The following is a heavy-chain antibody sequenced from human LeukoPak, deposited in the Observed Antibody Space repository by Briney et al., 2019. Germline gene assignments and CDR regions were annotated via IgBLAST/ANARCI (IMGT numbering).Heavy chain of an antibody. Sequence: PGGSLRLSCAASGFTVSSNYMSWVRHAPGKGLEWVSVIYSGGSTYYADSVKGRFTISRHNSKNTLYLQMNSLRAEDTAVYYCARDLAAAGTSYYGMDVWGQGTTVTASS. CDR1: GFTVSSNY. J-gene: IGHJ6*02. V-gene: IGHV3-53*04. D-gene: IGHD6-13*01. CDR3: ARDLAAAGTSYYGMDV. CDR2: IYSGGST.